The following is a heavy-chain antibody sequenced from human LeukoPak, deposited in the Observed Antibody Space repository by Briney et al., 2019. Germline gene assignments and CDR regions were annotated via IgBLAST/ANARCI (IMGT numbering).Heavy chain of an antibody. J-gene: IGHJ4*02. D-gene: IGHD2-15*01. CDR1: EFTFSSYA. CDR2: ISGSGGST. Sequence: GGSLRLSCAASEFTFSSYAMSWVRQAPGKGLEWVSAISGSGGSTYYADSVKGRFTISRDNSKNTLYLQMNSLRAEDTAVYYCVRRRIVVVVAATRQYYFDYWGQGTLVTVSS. V-gene: IGHV3-23*01. CDR3: VRRRIVVVVAATRQYYFDY.